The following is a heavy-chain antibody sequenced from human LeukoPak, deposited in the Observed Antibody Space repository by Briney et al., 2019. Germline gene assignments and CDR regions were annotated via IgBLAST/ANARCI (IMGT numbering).Heavy chain of an antibody. Sequence: GASVKVSCKASGYTFTGYYMHWVRQAPGQGLEWMGWINPNSGGTNYAQEFQGRVTMTRDTSISTAYMELSRLRSDDTAVYYCARTIAVAGTGDYWGQGTLVTVSS. CDR2: INPNSGGT. J-gene: IGHJ4*02. D-gene: IGHD6-19*01. V-gene: IGHV1-2*02. CDR1: GYTFTGYY. CDR3: ARTIAVAGTGDY.